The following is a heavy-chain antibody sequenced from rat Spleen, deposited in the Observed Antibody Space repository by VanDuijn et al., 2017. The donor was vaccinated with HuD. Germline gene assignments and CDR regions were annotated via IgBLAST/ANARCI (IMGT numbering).Heavy chain of an antibody. V-gene: IGHV5-25*01. D-gene: IGHD5-1*01. Sequence: EVQLVESGGGSVQPGMSLKLSCAASGFTFSDYYMAWVRQAPTKGLEWVASISTGGGNTYYRDSVKGRFTISRDNAKSTLYLQMESLRSEDTATYYCTTLQLGRFDHWGQGVMVTVSS. J-gene: IGHJ2*01. CDR2: ISTGGGNT. CDR3: TTLQLGRFDH. CDR1: GFTFSDYY.